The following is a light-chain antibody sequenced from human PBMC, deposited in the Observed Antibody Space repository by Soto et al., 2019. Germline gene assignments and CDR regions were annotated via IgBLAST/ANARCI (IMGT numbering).Light chain of an antibody. V-gene: IGKV1-6*01. J-gene: IGKJ5*01. CDR1: QSISSY. Sequence: IQMTQSPSSLSASVGDRVTITCRASQSISSYLNWYQQKPGKAPRLLIYKASSLQSGVPSRFSGSGSGTDFTLTISSLQPEDFATYYCLQDYNYPITFGQGTRLEIK. CDR3: LQDYNYPIT. CDR2: KAS.